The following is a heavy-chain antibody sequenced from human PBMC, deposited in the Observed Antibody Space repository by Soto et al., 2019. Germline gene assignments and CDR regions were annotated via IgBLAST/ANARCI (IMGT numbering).Heavy chain of an antibody. Sequence: GGSLRLSCAASGFTFSSYSMNWVRQAPGKGLEWVSSISSSSSYIYYADSVKGRFTISRDNAKNSLYLQMNSLRAEDTAVYYCARDPEIVVVVAATPGSYWGQGT. CDR1: GFTFSSYS. D-gene: IGHD2-15*01. J-gene: IGHJ4*02. CDR3: ARDPEIVVVVAATPGSY. CDR2: ISSSSSYI. V-gene: IGHV3-21*01.